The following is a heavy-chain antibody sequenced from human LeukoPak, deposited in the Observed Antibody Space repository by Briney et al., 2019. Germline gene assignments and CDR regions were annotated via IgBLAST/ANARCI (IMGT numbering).Heavy chain of an antibody. CDR3: ARWEGYSYDYYYYGMDV. Sequence: SETLSLTCTVSGGSISSYYWSWIRQPPGKGLEWIGYIYYSGSTNYNPSLKSRVTISVGTSKNQFSLKLSSVTAADTAVYYCARWEGYSYDYYYYGMDVWGQGTTVTVSS. CDR2: IYYSGST. V-gene: IGHV4-59*08. CDR1: GGSISSYY. D-gene: IGHD5-18*01. J-gene: IGHJ6*02.